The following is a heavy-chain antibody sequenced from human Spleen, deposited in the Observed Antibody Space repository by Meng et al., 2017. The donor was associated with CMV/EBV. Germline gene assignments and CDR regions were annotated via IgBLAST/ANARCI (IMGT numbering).Heavy chain of an antibody. D-gene: IGHD2-2*01. CDR2: INSDGSST. CDR1: GFSFSSYW. CDR3: ARDQGVTRPYYFDY. Sequence: SGFSFSSYWMHWVRQAPGKGLVWVSRINSDGSSTSYADSVKGRFTISRDNAKNTLYLQMNSLRAEDTAVYYCARDQGVTRPYYFDYWGQGTLVTVSS. V-gene: IGHV3-74*01. J-gene: IGHJ4*02.